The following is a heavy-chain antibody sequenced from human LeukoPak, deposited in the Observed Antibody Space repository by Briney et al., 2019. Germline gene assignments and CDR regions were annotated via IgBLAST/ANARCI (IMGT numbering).Heavy chain of an antibody. D-gene: IGHD2-2*01. CDR2: INHSGST. CDR1: GGSFSGYY. V-gene: IGHV4-34*01. J-gene: IGHJ5*02. Sequence: SETLSLTCAVYGGSFSGYYWSWIRQPPGKGLEWIGEINHSGSTNYNPYLKSRITISVDTSKNQFSLKLSSVTAADTAVYYCARWARDIVVVPAAKPWFDPWGQGTLVTVSS. CDR3: ARWARDIVVVPAAKPWFDP.